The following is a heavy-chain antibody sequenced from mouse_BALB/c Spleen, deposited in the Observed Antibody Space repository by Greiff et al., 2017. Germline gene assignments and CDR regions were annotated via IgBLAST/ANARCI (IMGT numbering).Heavy chain of an antibody. CDR2: ISDGGSYT. D-gene: IGHD1-1*02. CDR3: ARGGVARYWYFDV. Sequence: EVNVVESGGGLVKPGGSLKLSCAASGFTFSDYYMYWVRQTPEKRLEWVATISDGGSYTYYPDSVKGRFTISRDNAKNNLYLQMSSLKSEDTAMYYCARGGVARYWYFDVWGAGTTVTVSS. V-gene: IGHV5-4*02. J-gene: IGHJ1*01. CDR1: GFTFSDYY.